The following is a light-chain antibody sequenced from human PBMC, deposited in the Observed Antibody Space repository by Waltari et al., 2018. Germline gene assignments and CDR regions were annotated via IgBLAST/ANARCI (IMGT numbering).Light chain of an antibody. CDR1: SGHSSNI. Sequence: QLVLTQSPSASASLGASVKLTCTLSSGHSSNIIAWHQQQPEKGPRCLMKVNSDGSHSKGDEIPDRFSGSSSGAERYLPISSLQSEDEADYYCQTGGHGTWVFGGGTKLTVL. J-gene: IGLJ3*02. CDR2: VNSDGSH. CDR3: QTGGHGTWV. V-gene: IGLV4-69*01.